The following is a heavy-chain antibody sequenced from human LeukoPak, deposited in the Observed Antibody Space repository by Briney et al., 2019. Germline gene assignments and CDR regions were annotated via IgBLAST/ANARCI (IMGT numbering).Heavy chain of an antibody. J-gene: IGHJ4*02. CDR2: INAGNGNT. D-gene: IGHD6-13*01. V-gene: IGHV1-3*01. CDR3: ARDSGPRAAGTYTRKAAYFDY. CDR1: GYTFTSYA. Sequence: ASVKVSCKASGYTFTSYAMHWVRQAPGQRLEWMGWINAGNGNTKYSQKFQGRVTITRDTSASTAYMELSSLRSEDTAVYYCARDSGPRAAGTYTRKAAYFDYWGQGTLVTVSS.